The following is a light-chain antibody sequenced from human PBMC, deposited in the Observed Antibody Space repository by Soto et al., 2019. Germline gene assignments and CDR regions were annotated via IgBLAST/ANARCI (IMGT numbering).Light chain of an antibody. CDR2: WAS. J-gene: IGKJ1*01. Sequence: DIVMTQSPDSLAVSLGERATINCQSSQSIFFSSNNKNYLAWYQQKPGQPPKLLISWASTRESGVPDRFSGRGSGTDFTLTISSLQAEDVAVYYCQQYYNVPWTFGQGTKVDIK. CDR3: QQYYNVPWT. CDR1: QSIFFSSNNKNY. V-gene: IGKV4-1*01.